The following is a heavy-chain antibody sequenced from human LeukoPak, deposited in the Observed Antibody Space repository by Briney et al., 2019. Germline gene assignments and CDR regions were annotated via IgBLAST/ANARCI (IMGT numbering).Heavy chain of an antibody. J-gene: IGHJ6*02. D-gene: IGHD3-22*01. Sequence: GASVKVSCKASGYTFTSYGISWVRQAPGQGLEWMGWINPNSGGTNYAQKFQGRVTMTRDTSISTAYMEPSRLRSDDTAVYYCARDLDDSSGYEPYRLWGQGTTVTVSS. V-gene: IGHV1-2*02. CDR1: GYTFTSYG. CDR2: INPNSGGT. CDR3: ARDLDDSSGYEPYRL.